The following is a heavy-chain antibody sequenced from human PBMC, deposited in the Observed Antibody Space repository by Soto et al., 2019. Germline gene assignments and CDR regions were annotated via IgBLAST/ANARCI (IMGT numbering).Heavy chain of an antibody. V-gene: IGHV3-30*18. Sequence: PGGSLRLSCAASGFTFSSYGMHWVRQAPGKGLEWVAVISYDGSNKYYADSVKGRFTISRDNSKNTLYLQMNSLRGEDTAVYYCEKDHDHGWIYMDVWGQGTTVTVSS. CDR3: EKDHDHGWIYMDV. CDR1: GFTFSSYG. CDR2: ISYDGSNK. D-gene: IGHD5-12*01. J-gene: IGHJ6*02.